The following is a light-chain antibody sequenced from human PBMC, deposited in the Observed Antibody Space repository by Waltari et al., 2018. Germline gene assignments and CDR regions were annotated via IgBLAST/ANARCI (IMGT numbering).Light chain of an antibody. CDR2: GVS. V-gene: IGLV2-14*01. Sequence: QSALTQPASVSGSPGQSITISCTGTSSDVGGYHYVSWYQHHPGNGPKPLIYGVSHRPPGVSNRFSGAKSGNTASLTLSGLQAEDEADYYCSSYTSSTTPYVFGTGTKVTVL. CDR3: SSYTSSTTPYV. CDR1: SSDVGGYHY. J-gene: IGLJ1*01.